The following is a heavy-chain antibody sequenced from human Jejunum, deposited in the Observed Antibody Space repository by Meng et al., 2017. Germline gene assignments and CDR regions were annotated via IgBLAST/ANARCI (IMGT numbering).Heavy chain of an antibody. CDR2: IRSKAGSFAT. J-gene: IGHJ3*02. V-gene: IGHV3-73*01. Sequence: GESLKISCAVSGGTFSGSDIHWVRQASGKGLEWVGRIRSKAGSFATAYPASLKGRFTISRDDSKDTAFLQMNSLITEDTAVYYCTMYASGHIWGQGTMVTVSS. CDR3: TMYASGHI. CDR1: GGTFSGSD. D-gene: IGHD2-8*01.